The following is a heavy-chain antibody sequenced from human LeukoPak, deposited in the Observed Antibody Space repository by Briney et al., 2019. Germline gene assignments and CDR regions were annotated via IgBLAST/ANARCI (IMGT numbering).Heavy chain of an antibody. D-gene: IGHD3-9*01. Sequence: PSQTLSLTCTVSGSSISTDEYYWSWTRQSPGKGLEWIGHIYYNGNTYYNPSFKSRVSISLDTSKSHFSLKLSSVTAADTAVYFCARDDYDVLADYWTGWVYWGQGTLVTVSS. CDR2: IYYNGNT. CDR3: ARDDYDVLADYWTGWVY. CDR1: GSSISTDEYY. J-gene: IGHJ4*02. V-gene: IGHV4-30-4*01.